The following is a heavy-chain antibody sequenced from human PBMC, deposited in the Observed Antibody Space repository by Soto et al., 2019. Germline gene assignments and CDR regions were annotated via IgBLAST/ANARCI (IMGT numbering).Heavy chain of an antibody. D-gene: IGHD6-19*01. Sequence: SGPTMVNPTQTVTLSCTSSGFSLSTSGMCVSWIRQPPGKALEWLALIDCDDDKYYSTSLKTRLTISKDTSKNQVVLTMTNMDPVDTATYYCALTHYSSCLYLTFDYWGQGTLVTVSS. CDR3: ALTHYSSCLYLTFDY. CDR1: GFSLSTSGMC. J-gene: IGHJ4*02. CDR2: IDCDDDK. V-gene: IGHV2-70*01.